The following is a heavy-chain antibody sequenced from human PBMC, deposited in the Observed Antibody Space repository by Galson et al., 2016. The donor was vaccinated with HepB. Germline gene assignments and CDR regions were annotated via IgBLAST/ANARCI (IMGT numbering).Heavy chain of an antibody. CDR1: GGRVSGDPSPDTSTTLY. D-gene: IGHD1-26*01. CDR2: IDYSGTT. Sequence: SETLSLTCSVSGGRVSGDPSPDTSTTLYWEWVRQSPGQGLAWIGSIDYSGTTYFTPSLRSRPTIALDTPRNQFSLNLGSVTATDTAIYYCARHPHSGAHDYWGRGTLVTVSS. CDR3: ARHPHSGAHDY. J-gene: IGHJ4*02. V-gene: IGHV4-39*01.